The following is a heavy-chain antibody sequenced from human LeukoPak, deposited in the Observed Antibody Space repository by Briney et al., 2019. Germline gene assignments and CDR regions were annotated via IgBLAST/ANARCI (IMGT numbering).Heavy chain of an antibody. CDR2: IYYSGST. Sequence: MASETLSLTYTVSGGSISSSSYYWGWIRQPPGKGLEWIGSIYYSGSTYYNPSLKSRVTISVDTSKNQFSLKLSSVTAADTAVYYCARGFHYSSLDYWGQGTLVTVSS. D-gene: IGHD6-19*01. CDR3: ARGFHYSSLDY. V-gene: IGHV4-39*01. J-gene: IGHJ4*02. CDR1: GGSISSSSYY.